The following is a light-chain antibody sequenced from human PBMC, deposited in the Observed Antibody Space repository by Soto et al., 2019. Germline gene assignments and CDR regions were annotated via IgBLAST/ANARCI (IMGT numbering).Light chain of an antibody. CDR2: DAS. CDR3: QQYRSVPPT. V-gene: IGKV1-33*01. J-gene: IGKJ2*01. Sequence: DLQMAQSPSSLSASVGDRVTITCRASHDIGNFLSWYQQKPGKAPKLLIFDASDLETGVPSMFSGSGYGTEFSFTITSLQPEHVGTYYCQQYRSVPPTFGQGTKLEIK. CDR1: HDIGNF.